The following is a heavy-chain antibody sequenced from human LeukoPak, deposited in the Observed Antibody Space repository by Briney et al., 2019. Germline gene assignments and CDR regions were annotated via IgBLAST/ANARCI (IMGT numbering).Heavy chain of an antibody. V-gene: IGHV5-51*01. CDR1: GYSFITYW. J-gene: IGHJ6*02. CDR2: IYPGDSDT. Sequence: GESLKISCKGSGYSFITYWIGWVRQMPGKGLEWMGIIYPGDSDTRYSPSFQGQVTISADKSISTAYLQWSSLKASDTAMYYCARRQTSGAVGMDVWDQGTTVTVSS. CDR3: ARRQTSGAVGMDV. D-gene: IGHD6-19*01.